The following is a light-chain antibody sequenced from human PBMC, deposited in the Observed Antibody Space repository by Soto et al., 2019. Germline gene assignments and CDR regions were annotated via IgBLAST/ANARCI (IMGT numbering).Light chain of an antibody. J-gene: IGLJ2*01. Sequence: QSVLTQVASVSASPGQSITISCTGTSSDVGGHNYVSWYQQHPGKAPKLMIYNVDYRPSGVSNRFSGSKSGNTASLTISGLQADDEAYYYCSSYADSSIVVFGGGTKLTVL. CDR1: SSDVGGHNY. CDR3: SSYADSSIVV. CDR2: NVD. V-gene: IGLV2-14*03.